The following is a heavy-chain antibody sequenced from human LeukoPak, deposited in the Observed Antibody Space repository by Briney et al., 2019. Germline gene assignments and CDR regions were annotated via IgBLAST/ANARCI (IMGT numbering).Heavy chain of an antibody. CDR2: ISSSSSYI. D-gene: IGHD6-19*01. CDR3: ARAVAGTTPRYFDY. J-gene: IGHJ4*02. V-gene: IGHV3-21*01. Sequence: PGGSLRLSCAVSGFTFEDYGMSWVRQGPGKGLEWVSSISSSSSYIYYADSVKGRFTISRDNAKNSLYLQMNSLRAEDTAVYYCARAVAGTTPRYFDYWGQGTLVTVSS. CDR1: GFTFEDYG.